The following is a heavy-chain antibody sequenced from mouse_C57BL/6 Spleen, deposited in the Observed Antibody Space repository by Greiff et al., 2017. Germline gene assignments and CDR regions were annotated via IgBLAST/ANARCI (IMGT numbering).Heavy chain of an antibody. CDR1: GYTFTDYE. D-gene: IGHD1-1*01. CDR2: IDPETGGT. J-gene: IGHJ1*03. Sequence: SGAELVRPGASVTLSCKASGYTFTDYEMHWVKQTPVHGLEWIGAIDPETGGTAYNQKFKGKAILTADKSSSTAYMELRSLTSEDSAVYYCTRSHGSSYWYFDVWGTGTTVTVSS. CDR3: TRSHGSSYWYFDV. V-gene: IGHV1-15*01.